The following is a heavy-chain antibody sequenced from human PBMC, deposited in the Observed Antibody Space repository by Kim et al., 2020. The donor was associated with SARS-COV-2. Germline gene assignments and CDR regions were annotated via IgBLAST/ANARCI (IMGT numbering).Heavy chain of an antibody. J-gene: IGHJ4*02. CDR1: GGSFSGYY. CDR2: INHSGST. Sequence: SETLSLTCAVYGGSFSGYYWSWIRQPPGKGLEWIGEINHSGSTNYNPSLKSRVTISVDTSKNQFSLKLSSVTAADTAVYYCARGLEYTIQYSSGWYSYWGQGTLVTVSS. D-gene: IGHD6-19*01. V-gene: IGHV4-34*01. CDR3: ARGLEYTIQYSSGWYSY.